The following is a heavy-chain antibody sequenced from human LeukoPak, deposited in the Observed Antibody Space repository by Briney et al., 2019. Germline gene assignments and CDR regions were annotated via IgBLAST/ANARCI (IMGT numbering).Heavy chain of an antibody. D-gene: IGHD6-13*01. V-gene: IGHV3-53*01. CDR2: IYVGGHT. CDR1: GFVVSNNY. J-gene: IGHJ4*02. CDR3: AKTRPLDSSSWSHGDY. Sequence: GVSLTRSCEITGFVVSNNYMTWVRQAPGKGLEWVALIYVGGHTCHADSVKGRFTISRDNSKNTLYLQMNSLRAEDTAVYYCAKTRPLDSSSWSHGDYWGQGTLVTVCS.